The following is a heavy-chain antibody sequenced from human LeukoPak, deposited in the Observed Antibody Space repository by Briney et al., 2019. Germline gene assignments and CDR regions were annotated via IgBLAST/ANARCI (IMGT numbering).Heavy chain of an antibody. V-gene: IGHV3-9*01. CDR2: ISWNSGSI. D-gene: IGHD6-13*01. CDR3: AKGPYSSSRYYMDV. Sequence: PGGSLRLSCAASGFTFDDYAMHWVRQAPGKGLEWVSGISWNSGSIGYADSVKGRFTISRDNAKNSLYLQMNSLRAGDTALYYCAKGPYSSSRYYMDVWGKGTTVTISS. J-gene: IGHJ6*03. CDR1: GFTFDDYA.